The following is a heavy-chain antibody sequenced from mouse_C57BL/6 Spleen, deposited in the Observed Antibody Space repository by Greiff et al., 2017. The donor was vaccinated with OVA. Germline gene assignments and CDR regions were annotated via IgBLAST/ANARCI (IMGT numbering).Heavy chain of an antibody. CDR3: ARYGGSSPYAMDY. CDR2: IYPRSGNT. J-gene: IGHJ4*01. CDR1: GYTFTSYG. D-gene: IGHD1-1*01. V-gene: IGHV1-81*01. Sequence: VHLVESGAELARPGASVKLSCKASGYTFTSYGISWVKQRTGQGLEWIGEIYPRSGNTYYNEKFKGKATLTADKSSSTAYMELRSLTSEDSAVYFCARYGGSSPYAMDYWGQGTSVTVSS.